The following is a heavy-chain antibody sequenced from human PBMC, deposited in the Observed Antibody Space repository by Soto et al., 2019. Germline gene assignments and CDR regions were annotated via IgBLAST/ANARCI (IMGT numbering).Heavy chain of an antibody. CDR1: GGSVSSGFYY. CDR2: IFYTGST. J-gene: IGHJ4*02. CDR3: ARVDDSSGYYWGYFDY. Sequence: QVQLQESGPGLVKPSETLSLTCTVSGGSVSSGFYYWSWIRQPPGKGLEWIGHIFYTGSTNYNPSLQSRVTISVDTAKNQFSLKLNSVTAADTAVYYCARVDDSSGYYWGYFDYWGQGTLVTVSS. D-gene: IGHD3-22*01. V-gene: IGHV4-61*01.